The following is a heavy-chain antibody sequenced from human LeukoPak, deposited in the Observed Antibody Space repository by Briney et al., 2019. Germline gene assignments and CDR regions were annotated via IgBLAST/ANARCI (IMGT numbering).Heavy chain of an antibody. Sequence: GASVKVSCKASGGTFSSYAISWVRQAPGQGLEWMGGIIPIFGTANYAQKFQGRVTITADESTSTAYMELSSLRSEDTAVYYCARSKYCTNGVCYLRYNWFDPWAREPWSPSPQ. D-gene: IGHD2-8*01. CDR3: ARSKYCTNGVCYLRYNWFDP. CDR1: GGTFSSYA. V-gene: IGHV1-69*13. J-gene: IGHJ5*02. CDR2: IIPIFGTA.